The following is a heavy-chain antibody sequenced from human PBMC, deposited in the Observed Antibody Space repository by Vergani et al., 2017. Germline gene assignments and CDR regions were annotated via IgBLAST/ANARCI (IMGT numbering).Heavy chain of an antibody. V-gene: IGHV3-30-3*01. Sequence: QVQLVESGGGVVQPGRSLRLSCAASGFTFSSYAMHWVRQAPGKGLEWVAVISYDGSNKYYADSVKGRVTISRDNSKNTLYLQMNSLRAEDTAVYYCARDHRDYGDKTQKGSIDYWGQGTLVTVSS. CDR1: GFTFSSYA. CDR3: ARDHRDYGDKTQKGSIDY. D-gene: IGHD4-17*01. CDR2: ISYDGSNK. J-gene: IGHJ4*02.